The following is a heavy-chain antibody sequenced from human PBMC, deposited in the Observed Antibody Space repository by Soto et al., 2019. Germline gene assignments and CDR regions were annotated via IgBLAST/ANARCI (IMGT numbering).Heavy chain of an antibody. CDR2: ISAYNGNT. Sequence: KVSCKASGYTFTSYGISWVRQAPGQGLEWMGWISAYNGNTNYAQKLQGRVTMTTDTSTSTAYMELRSLRSDDTAVYYCARRGGLRAVAGNFDYWGQGTLVTVSS. V-gene: IGHV1-18*01. J-gene: IGHJ4*02. D-gene: IGHD6-19*01. CDR3: ARRGGLRAVAGNFDY. CDR1: GYTFTSYG.